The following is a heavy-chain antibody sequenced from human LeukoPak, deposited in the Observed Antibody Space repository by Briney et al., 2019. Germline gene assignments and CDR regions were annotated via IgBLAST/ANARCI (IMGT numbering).Heavy chain of an antibody. Sequence: SETLSLTCTVSGGSVKSPTSYWSWIRQPPGKGLEWIGNVYYIGTTGYNSSLKSRVSISVDTSKNQFSLEVASVTAEDTAVYYCARNTSSSPWFDPWGQGTLVTVSS. V-gene: IGHV4-61*01. CDR3: ARNTSSSPWFDP. CDR1: GGSVKSPTSY. D-gene: IGHD6-6*01. CDR2: VYYIGTT. J-gene: IGHJ5*02.